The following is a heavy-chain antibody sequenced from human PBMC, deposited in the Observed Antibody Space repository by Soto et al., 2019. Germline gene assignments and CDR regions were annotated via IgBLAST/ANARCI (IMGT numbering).Heavy chain of an antibody. D-gene: IGHD2-2*01. J-gene: IGHJ3*02. V-gene: IGHV3-11*01. CDR1: GFTFSDYY. CDR3: ARDSWCSSNSCPPSAAFDI. Sequence: QVQLVESGGGLVKPGGSLRLSCAASGFTFSDYYMSWIRQAPGKGLEWISYISTSGTTIYYADSVKGRFTISRDNAKNSLYLQMNSLRADDTAVYYCARDSWCSSNSCPPSAAFDIWGQGTMVTVSS. CDR2: ISTSGTTI.